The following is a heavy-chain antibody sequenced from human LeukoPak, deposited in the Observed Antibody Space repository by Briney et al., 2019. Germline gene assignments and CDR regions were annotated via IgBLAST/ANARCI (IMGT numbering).Heavy chain of an antibody. CDR1: GYTFTGYY. J-gene: IGHJ4*02. V-gene: IGHV1-2*02. Sequence: ASVKVSCKASGYTFTGYYMHWVRQAPGQGLEWMGWINPNSGGTNYAQKFQGRVTMTRDTSISTAYMELGRLRSDDTAVYYCARDHRAYTAMVTWFDYWGQGTLVTVSS. CDR2: INPNSGGT. D-gene: IGHD5-18*01. CDR3: ARDHRAYTAMVTWFDY.